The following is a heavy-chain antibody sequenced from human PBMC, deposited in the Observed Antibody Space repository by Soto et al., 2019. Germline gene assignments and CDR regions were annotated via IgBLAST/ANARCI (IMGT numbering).Heavy chain of an antibody. V-gene: IGHV4-31*03. CDR2: IYYSGST. CDR1: GGSVSGGVYY. CDR3: ARSSVAGAGYFQH. Sequence: QVQLQESGPGLVKPSQTLSLTCTVSGGSVSGGVYYWNWIRQHPEKGLEWIGYIYYSGSTYYNPSLRSRVTISADPSKNQFSLNLSSVTVADTAVYYCARSSVAGAGYFQHWGQGTQVIVSS. J-gene: IGHJ1*01. D-gene: IGHD6-19*01.